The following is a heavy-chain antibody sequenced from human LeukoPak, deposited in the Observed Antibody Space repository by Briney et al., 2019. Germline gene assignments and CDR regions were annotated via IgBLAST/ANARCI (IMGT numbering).Heavy chain of an antibody. Sequence: GGSLRLPCAASGFTFSNYWMQWVRQAPGKGLVWVSVINSDGSTTSYADSVKGRFTISRDNAKNTLYVQMNSLRAEDTAVYYCARDFYGAAAVWGQGILVTVSS. J-gene: IGHJ4*02. D-gene: IGHD6-13*01. CDR2: INSDGSTT. CDR3: ARDFYGAAAV. V-gene: IGHV3-74*01. CDR1: GFTFSNYW.